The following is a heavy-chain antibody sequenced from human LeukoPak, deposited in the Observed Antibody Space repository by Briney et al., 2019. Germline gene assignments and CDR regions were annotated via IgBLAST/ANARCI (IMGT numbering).Heavy chain of an antibody. J-gene: IGHJ4*02. D-gene: IGHD6-6*01. V-gene: IGHV3-64*01. CDR2: ISNNGGST. CDR3: ARTSIAAREADY. CDR1: GFTHSRYS. Sequence: GGSLRLSCASSGFTHSRYSLHWVRQAPGKELEYVSAISNNGGSTYYAKSVKGRFTISRDNSKNTLYLQMGSLRAEDMAVYYCARTSIAAREADYWGQGTLVTVSS.